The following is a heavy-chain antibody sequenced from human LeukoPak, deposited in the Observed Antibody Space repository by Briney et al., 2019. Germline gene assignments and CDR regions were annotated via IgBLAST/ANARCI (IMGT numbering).Heavy chain of an antibody. J-gene: IGHJ4*02. CDR1: GYTFTGYD. D-gene: IGHD5-12*01. CDR3: AKYGGYVYGYFDY. Sequence: ASVKVSCKASGYTFTGYDMHWVRQAPGHGLEWLGWINPNSGDTNYAQKFQGRVTVTADESTRTAYMELSSLRSEDTAVYYCAKYGGYVYGYFDYWGQGTLVTVSS. V-gene: IGHV1-2*02. CDR2: INPNSGDT.